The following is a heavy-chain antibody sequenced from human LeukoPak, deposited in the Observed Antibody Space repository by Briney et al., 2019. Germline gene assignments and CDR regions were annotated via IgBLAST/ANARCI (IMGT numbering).Heavy chain of an antibody. CDR2: IFGSGGSA. CDR1: GFTFSSYE. D-gene: IGHD6-19*01. Sequence: GGSLRLSCAASGFTFSSYEMNWVRQAPGKGLEWVSGIFGSGGSAHYADSVKGRFTISRDNSKNTAYLQMDSLRVEDTAVYYCGKTTTGYSSGRYPGWPVDYWGQGTLVTVSS. CDR3: GKTTTGYSSGRYPGWPVDY. J-gene: IGHJ4*02. V-gene: IGHV3-23*01.